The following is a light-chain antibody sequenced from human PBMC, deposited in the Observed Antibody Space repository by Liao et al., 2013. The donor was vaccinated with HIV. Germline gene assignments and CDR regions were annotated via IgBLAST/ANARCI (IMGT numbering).Light chain of an antibody. CDR3: QAWDSSTHVV. Sequence: SYELTQAPSVSVAPGKTARITCGGNNMGTKSVHWYQQKPGQAPVLVIHYDTDRPSGIPERFSGSNSGNTATLTISGTQAMDEADYYCQAWDSSTHVVFGGGTKLTVL. J-gene: IGLJ2*01. CDR2: YDT. V-gene: IGLV3-21*01. CDR1: NMGTKS.